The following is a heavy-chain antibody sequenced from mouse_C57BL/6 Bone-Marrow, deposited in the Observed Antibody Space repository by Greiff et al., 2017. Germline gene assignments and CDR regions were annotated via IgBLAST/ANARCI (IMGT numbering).Heavy chain of an antibody. CDR3: ASPITTVVATPFAY. J-gene: IGHJ3*01. Sequence: DVQLQESVAELVRPGASVKLSCTASGFNIKNTYMHWVKQRPEQGLEWIGRIDPANGNTKYAPKFQGMATITADTSSNTAYLQLSSLTSEDTAIYYCASPITTVVATPFAYWGQGTLVTVSA. V-gene: IGHV14-3*01. CDR1: GFNIKNTY. CDR2: IDPANGNT. D-gene: IGHD1-1*01.